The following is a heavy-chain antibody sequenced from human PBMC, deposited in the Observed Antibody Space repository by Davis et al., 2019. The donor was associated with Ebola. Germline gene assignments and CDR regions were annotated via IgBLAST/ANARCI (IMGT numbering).Heavy chain of an antibody. CDR3: TTDVGVIIHYYYYGMDV. V-gene: IGHV3-15*07. CDR1: GFTFTYAW. J-gene: IGHJ6*02. D-gene: IGHD3-10*01. Sequence: GGSLRLSCVASGFTFTYAWMNWVRQAPGKGLEWVGRIKSETDGGTADYAAPVKGRFTVSRDDSRNTLYLQMNSLKTEDTAVYYYTTDVGVIIHYYYYGMDVWGQGTTVTVSS. CDR2: IKSETDGGTA.